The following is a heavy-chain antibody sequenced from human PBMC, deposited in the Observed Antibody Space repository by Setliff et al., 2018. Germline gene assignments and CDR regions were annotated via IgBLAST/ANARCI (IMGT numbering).Heavy chain of an antibody. CDR1: GFTFTSYW. CDR2: IKQNGIAK. Sequence: PGGSLRLSCAASGFTFTSYWMSWVRQAPGKGLEWVANIKQNGIAKYYVDSVEGRFTISRDNAKKSLYLQMNSLRAEDTAVYYCACPDILTGLSDYWGQGTLVTVSS. D-gene: IGHD3-9*01. CDR3: ACPDILTGLSDY. J-gene: IGHJ4*02. V-gene: IGHV3-7*01.